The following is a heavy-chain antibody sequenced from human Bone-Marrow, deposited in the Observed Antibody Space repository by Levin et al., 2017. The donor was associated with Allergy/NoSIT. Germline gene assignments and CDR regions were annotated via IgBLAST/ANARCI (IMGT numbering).Heavy chain of an antibody. J-gene: IGHJ3*02. CDR1: GFTFSDYF. CDR3: ARIYSSEETFEI. CDR2: ISSNPNRL. Sequence: PGGSLRLSCAASGFTFSDYFMSWIRQAPGKGLEWVSYISSNPNRLYYADSVKGRFTISRDNAKNSLYLQMNSLRVEDTAVYYCARIYSSEETFEIWGQGTMVTVSS. V-gene: IGHV3-11*01. D-gene: IGHD6-25*01.